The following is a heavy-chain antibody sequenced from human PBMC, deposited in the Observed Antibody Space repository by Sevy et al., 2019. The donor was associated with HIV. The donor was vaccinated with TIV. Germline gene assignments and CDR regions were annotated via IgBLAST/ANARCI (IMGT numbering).Heavy chain of an antibody. J-gene: IGHJ5*02. V-gene: IGHV1-2*04. CDR2: INPNSGGT. CDR1: GYTFTGYY. Sequence: ASVKVSCKASGYTFTGYYMHWVRQAPGQGLEWMGWINPNSGGTNYAQKFQGWVTMTRDTSISTAYMELSRLRSDDTAVYYCALTLVGAAGNNWFDPWGQGTLVTVSS. CDR3: ALTLVGAAGNNWFDP. D-gene: IGHD1-26*01.